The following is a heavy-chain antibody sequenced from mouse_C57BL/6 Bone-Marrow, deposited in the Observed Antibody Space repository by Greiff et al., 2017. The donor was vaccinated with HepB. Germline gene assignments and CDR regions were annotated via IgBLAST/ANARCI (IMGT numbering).Heavy chain of an antibody. CDR3: TREGDYYGSLDY. CDR1: GFTFSSYA. CDR2: ISSGGDYI. D-gene: IGHD1-1*01. J-gene: IGHJ2*01. V-gene: IGHV5-9-1*02. Sequence: EVKLVESGEGLVKPGGSLKLSCAASGFTFSSYAMSWVRQTPEKRLEWVAYISSGGDYIYYADTVKGRFTISRDNARNTLYLQMSSLKSEDTAMYYCTREGDYYGSLDYWGQGTTLTVSS.